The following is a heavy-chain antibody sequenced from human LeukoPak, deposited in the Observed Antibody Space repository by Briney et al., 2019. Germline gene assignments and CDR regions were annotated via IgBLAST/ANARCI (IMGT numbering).Heavy chain of an antibody. D-gene: IGHD3-22*01. J-gene: IGHJ4*02. CDR2: IYPGDSDT. V-gene: IGHV5-51*01. Sequence: GESLKISCKGSGYSFTTYWIAWVRQMPGKGLERMGIIYPGDSDTRYSPSFQGQVTISADKSISTAYLQWSSLKASDTAMYYCARRPYDSSGYEDYWGQGTLVTVSS. CDR1: GYSFTTYW. CDR3: ARRPYDSSGYEDY.